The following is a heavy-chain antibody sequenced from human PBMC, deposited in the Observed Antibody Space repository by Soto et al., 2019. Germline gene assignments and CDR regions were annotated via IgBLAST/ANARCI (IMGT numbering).Heavy chain of an antibody. CDR3: ARDSSSWEHTFDY. V-gene: IGHV1-69*13. Sequence: GASVKVSCKASGGTFSSYAISWVRQAPGQGLEWMGGIIPIFGTANYAQKFQGRVTITADESTSTAYMELSSLRSEDTAVYYCARDSSSWEHTFDYWGQGTFVTVSS. J-gene: IGHJ4*02. D-gene: IGHD6-13*01. CDR2: IIPIFGTA. CDR1: GGTFSSYA.